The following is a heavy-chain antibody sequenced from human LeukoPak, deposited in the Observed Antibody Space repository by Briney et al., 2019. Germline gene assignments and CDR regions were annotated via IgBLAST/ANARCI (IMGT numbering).Heavy chain of an antibody. Sequence: PSETLSLTCAVYGGSFSGYYWSWIRQPPGKGLEWLGEINHSGSTNYNPSLKSRVTISVDTSKNQFSLKLSSVTAADTAVYYCARGGIIAARPGRAFDIWGQGTMVTVSS. CDR1: GGSFSGYY. V-gene: IGHV4-34*01. J-gene: IGHJ3*02. CDR2: INHSGST. CDR3: ARGGIIAARPGRAFDI. D-gene: IGHD6-6*01.